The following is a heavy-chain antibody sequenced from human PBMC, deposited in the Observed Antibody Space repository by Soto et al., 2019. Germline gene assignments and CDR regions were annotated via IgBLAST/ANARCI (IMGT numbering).Heavy chain of an antibody. D-gene: IGHD2-15*01. V-gene: IGHV4-39*01. CDR3: ARQRVDHYYYYYGMDV. Sequence: SETLSLTCTVSGGSISSSSYYWGWIRQPPGKGLEWIGSIYYSWSTYYNPSLKSRVTISVDTSKNQFSLKLSSVTAADTAVYYCARQRVDHYYYYYGMDVWGQGTTVT. CDR1: GGSISSSSYY. J-gene: IGHJ6*02. CDR2: IYYSWST.